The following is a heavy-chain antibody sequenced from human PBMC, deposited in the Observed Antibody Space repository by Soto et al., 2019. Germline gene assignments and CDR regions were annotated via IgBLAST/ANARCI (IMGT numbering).Heavy chain of an antibody. V-gene: IGHV4-39*01. J-gene: IGHJ6*02. Sequence: SETLSLTCTVSGGSISSSSHYWGWIRQPPGKGLEWIGSIYYSGSTYYNPSLKSRVTISVDTSKNQFSLKLSSVTAADTAVYYCARSSDYYYYGMDVWGQGTTVTVS. CDR3: ARSSDYYYYGMDV. CDR2: IYYSGST. CDR1: GGSISSSSHY. D-gene: IGHD3-10*01.